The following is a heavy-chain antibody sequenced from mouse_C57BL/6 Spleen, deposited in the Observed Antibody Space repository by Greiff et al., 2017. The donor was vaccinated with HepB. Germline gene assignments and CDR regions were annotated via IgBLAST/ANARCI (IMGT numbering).Heavy chain of an antibody. CDR1: GYAFTNYL. V-gene: IGHV1-54*01. J-gene: IGHJ1*03. D-gene: IGHD1-1*01. CDR2: INPGSGGT. CDR3: ARSSSYSWYLDV. Sequence: QVQLQQSGAELVRPGTSVKVSCKASGYAFTNYLIEWVKQRPGQGLEWIGVINPGSGGTNYNEKFKGKATLTADKSSSTAYMQLSSLTSEDSAVYFCARSSSYSWYLDVWGTGTTVTVSS.